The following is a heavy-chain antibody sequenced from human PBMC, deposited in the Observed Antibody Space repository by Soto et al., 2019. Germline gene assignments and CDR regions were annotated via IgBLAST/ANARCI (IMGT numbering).Heavy chain of an antibody. CDR1: GYSFTGYG. CDR2: ITTYNGDT. D-gene: IGHD5-12*01. J-gene: IGHJ3*01. V-gene: IGHV1-18*04. Sequence: QVQLVQSGGEVKKPGASVKVSCKASGYSFTGYGITWVRQAPGQGPEWLGRITTYNGDTNYAQNFQGRLTMTTDTSTGTTYMELRSLRADDTAVYYCARGRGYSLIPVVDDAVDVWGQGTLVTVSS. CDR3: ARGRGYSLIPVVDDAVDV.